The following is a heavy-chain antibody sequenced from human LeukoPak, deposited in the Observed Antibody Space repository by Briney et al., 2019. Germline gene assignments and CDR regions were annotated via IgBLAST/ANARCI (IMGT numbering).Heavy chain of an antibody. J-gene: IGHJ6*03. CDR1: GFTVTDYR. D-gene: IGHD6-13*01. CDR2: INGDGSST. CDR3: ARVAIAAAGRAGFYYYYYYMDV. V-gene: IGHV3-74*01. Sequence: GGSLRLSCAASGFTVTDYRMHWVRQAPGKGLVWVSRINGDGSSTTYADSVKGRFTISRDNAKNSLYLQMNSLRAEDTASYYCARVAIAAAGRAGFYYYYYYMDVWGKGTTVTVSS.